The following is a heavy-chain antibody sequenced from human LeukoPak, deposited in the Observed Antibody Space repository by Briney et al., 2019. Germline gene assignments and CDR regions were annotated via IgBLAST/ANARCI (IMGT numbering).Heavy chain of an antibody. CDR3: AKDQSNGAALDY. V-gene: IGHV3-30*18. CDR2: ISYDGSNK. Sequence: PGGSLRLSCATSGFTFSSYGMHWVRQAPGKGLEWVAVISYDGSNKNYADSVKGRFTISRDKSENTLSLQMNGLRPEDTAVYYCAKDQSNGAALDYWGQGTLVTVSS. J-gene: IGHJ4*02. CDR1: GFTFSSYG. D-gene: IGHD2-15*01.